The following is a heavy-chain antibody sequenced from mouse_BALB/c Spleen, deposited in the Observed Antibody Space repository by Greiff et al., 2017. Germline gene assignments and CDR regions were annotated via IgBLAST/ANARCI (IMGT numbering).Heavy chain of an antibody. CDR1: GYSITSGYY. CDR2: ISYDGSN. D-gene: IGHD4-1*01. J-gene: IGHJ3*01. V-gene: IGHV3-6*02. CDR3: ARGWDWDRFAY. Sequence: ESGPGLVKPSQSLSLTCSVTGYSITSGYYWNWIRQFPGNKLEWMGYISYDGSNNYNPSLKNRISITRDTSKNQFFLKLNSVTTEDTATYYCARGWDWDRFAYWGQGTLVTVSA.